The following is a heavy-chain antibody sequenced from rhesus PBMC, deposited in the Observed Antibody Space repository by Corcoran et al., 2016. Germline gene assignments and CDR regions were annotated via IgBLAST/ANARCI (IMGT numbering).Heavy chain of an antibody. D-gene: IGHD6-31*01. CDR2: ISGSSGST. CDR3: ASRIAAPFDY. CDR1: GGSISSSNW. Sequence: QVQLQESGPGLVKPSETLSLTCAVSGGSISSSNWWSWIRQPPGKGLEWIGYISGSSGSTYFNPSLKSRVTISTDTAKNQFSLKLSSVTAADTAVYYCASRIAAPFDYWGQGVLVTVSS. J-gene: IGHJ4*01. V-gene: IGHV4-65*01.